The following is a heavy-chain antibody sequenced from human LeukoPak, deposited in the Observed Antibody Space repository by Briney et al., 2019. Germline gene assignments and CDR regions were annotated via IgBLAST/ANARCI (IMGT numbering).Heavy chain of an antibody. CDR1: GGSISSGSYY. Sequence: PSETLSLTCTVSGGSISSGSYYWSWIRQPAGKGLEWIGRIYTSGSTNYNPSLKSRVTISVDTSKNQFSLKLSSVTAADTAVYYCARAVLDVGVGGLYFDYWGQGTLVTVSS. V-gene: IGHV4-61*02. CDR3: ARAVLDVGVGGLYFDY. J-gene: IGHJ4*02. D-gene: IGHD3-16*01. CDR2: IYTSGST.